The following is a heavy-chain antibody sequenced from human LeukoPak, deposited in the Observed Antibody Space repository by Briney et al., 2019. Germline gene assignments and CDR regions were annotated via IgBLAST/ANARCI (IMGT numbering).Heavy chain of an antibody. D-gene: IGHD2-15*01. V-gene: IGHV3-53*04. CDR1: AFTVSGDY. J-gene: IGHJ5*02. Sequence: GGSLRLSCAASAFTVSGDYMGRVRQAPGKGLEWVSVIYSGADTKYADSVKGRVTISRRSSQNTVFLQMNSLRPEDTAVYYCARAQYCSGGSCYSGTLGSWGQGTLVTVSS. CDR3: ARAQYCSGGSCYSGTLGS. CDR2: IYSGADT.